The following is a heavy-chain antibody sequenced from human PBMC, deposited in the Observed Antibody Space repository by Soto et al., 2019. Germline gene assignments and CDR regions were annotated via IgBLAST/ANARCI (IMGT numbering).Heavy chain of an antibody. D-gene: IGHD6-13*01. V-gene: IGHV5-51*01. Sequence: PGDSLKISCKGSGYSFTSYWTGWVRQMPGKGLEWMGIIYPGDSDTRYSPSFQGQVTISADKSISTAYLQWSSLKASDTAMYYCARSGYSSSWYNWFDPWGQGTLVTVSS. J-gene: IGHJ5*02. CDR2: IYPGDSDT. CDR3: ARSGYSSSWYNWFDP. CDR1: GYSFTSYW.